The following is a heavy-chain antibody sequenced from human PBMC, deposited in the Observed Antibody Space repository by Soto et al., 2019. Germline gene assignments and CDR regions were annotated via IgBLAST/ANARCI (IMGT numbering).Heavy chain of an antibody. V-gene: IGHV5-51*01. CDR2: IYPGDSET. CDR3: ARLGFPGAIYFDS. CDR1: GYNFTTFW. J-gene: IGHJ4*02. Sequence: GESLKISCTGSGYNFTTFWIGWVRQMPGKGLEWMGIIYPGDSETKYSPDFEGQVTISADRSTNTAYLQWRSLRASDTAMYYRARLGFPGAIYFDSWGLGTLVTVSS.